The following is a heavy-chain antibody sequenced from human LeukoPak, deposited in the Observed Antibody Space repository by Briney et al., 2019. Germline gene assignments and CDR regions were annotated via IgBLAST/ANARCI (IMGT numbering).Heavy chain of an antibody. CDR3: ARVRTTTYYYDSSGYYFDY. Sequence: SETLSLTCSVSGGSISSYYWSWIRQPPGKGLEWIGYIYYSGSTNYNPSLKSRVTISVDTSKNQFSLKLSSVTAADTAVYYCARVRTTTYYYDSSGYYFDYRGQGTLVTVSS. J-gene: IGHJ4*02. CDR2: IYYSGST. V-gene: IGHV4-59*08. D-gene: IGHD3-22*01. CDR1: GGSISSYY.